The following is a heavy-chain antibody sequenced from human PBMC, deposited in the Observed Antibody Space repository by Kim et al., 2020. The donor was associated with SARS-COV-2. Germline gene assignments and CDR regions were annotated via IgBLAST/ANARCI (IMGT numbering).Heavy chain of an antibody. J-gene: IGHJ4*01. V-gene: IGHV4-34*01. D-gene: IGHD3-16*01. CDR3: ARGSKGGGSYLNY. Sequence: YNPSLMSRVPISVDTAKSQFSLKLNSVTAADTAVYYCARGSKGGGSYLNYWGRGTLVTVSS.